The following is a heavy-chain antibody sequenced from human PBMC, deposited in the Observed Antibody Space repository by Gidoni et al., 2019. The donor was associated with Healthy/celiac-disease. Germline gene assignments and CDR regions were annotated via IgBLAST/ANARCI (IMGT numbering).Heavy chain of an antibody. CDR2: IIPIFGKA. Sequence: QVQLAQSGAEVKKPRSSVKVSCKASGGTFSSYAITWVRQAPGQGLEWMGGIIPIFGKANYAQKFQGRVTITADESTSTAYMELSSLRSEDTAVYYCARERPSIAVADFYYYYGMDVWGQGTTVTVSS. J-gene: IGHJ6*02. CDR1: GGTFSSYA. CDR3: ARERPSIAVADFYYYYGMDV. V-gene: IGHV1-69*01. D-gene: IGHD6-19*01.